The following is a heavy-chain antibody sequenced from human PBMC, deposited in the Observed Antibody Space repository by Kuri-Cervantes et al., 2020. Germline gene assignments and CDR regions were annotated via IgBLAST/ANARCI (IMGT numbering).Heavy chain of an antibody. D-gene: IGHD6-19*01. CDR3: ARQPYDYSSGWYGAFDI. V-gene: IGHV3-11*01. Sequence: GESLKISCAASGFTFSDYYMSWIRQAPGKGLEWVSGISWNSGSIGYADSVKGRFTISRDNSKNTLYLQMNSQRAEDTAVYYCARQPYDYSSGWYGAFDIWGQGTMVTVSS. J-gene: IGHJ3*02. CDR2: ISWNSGSI. CDR1: GFTFSDYY.